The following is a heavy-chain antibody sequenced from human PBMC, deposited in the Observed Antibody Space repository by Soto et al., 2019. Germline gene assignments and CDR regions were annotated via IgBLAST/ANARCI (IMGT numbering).Heavy chain of an antibody. D-gene: IGHD1-1*01. J-gene: IGHJ4*02. Sequence: EVQLVESGGGLVQPGGSLRLSCAASXXXXXXYMTXXRQAXXXGLEWVSVIYSAGSTYYADSVKGRFTISRDNSRNTLYLQMNGLRVEXTAXXXXXXXXXXXXXTXXWGQGTLVTVSS. CDR2: IYSAGST. CDR1: XXXXXXY. CDR3: XXXXXXXXXTXX. V-gene: IGHV3-66*01.